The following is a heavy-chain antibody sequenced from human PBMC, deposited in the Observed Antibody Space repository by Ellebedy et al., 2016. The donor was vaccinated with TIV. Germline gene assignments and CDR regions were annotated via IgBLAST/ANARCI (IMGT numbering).Heavy chain of an antibody. V-gene: IGHV2-5*02. Sequence: SGPTLVKPTQTLTLTCTFSGFLLSSSGVGVGWIRQPPGKALEWLALIYWDDDKGYSPSLKDRLTITKDISKDQVVLTVTNMDPVDTATYYFARLYHYGPSWFDPWGQGTLVTVSS. D-gene: IGHD3-10*01. J-gene: IGHJ5*02. CDR3: ARLYHYGPSWFDP. CDR2: IYWDDDK. CDR1: GFLLSSSGVG.